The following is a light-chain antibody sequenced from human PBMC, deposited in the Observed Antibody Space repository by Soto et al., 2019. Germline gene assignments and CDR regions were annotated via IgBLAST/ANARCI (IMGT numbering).Light chain of an antibody. J-gene: IGKJ4*01. CDR3: QPYNNWPPLT. V-gene: IGKV3-15*01. CDR2: AAS. CDR1: QSVGSN. Sequence: EVVMTQSPATLSVSPGERATLSCGASQSVGSNLAWYQQKPGQAPRLLIYAASTRAKGIPDRFSGSGSGTECTLAIGSLQSEDFAVYYCQPYNNWPPLTCGGGTKVDI.